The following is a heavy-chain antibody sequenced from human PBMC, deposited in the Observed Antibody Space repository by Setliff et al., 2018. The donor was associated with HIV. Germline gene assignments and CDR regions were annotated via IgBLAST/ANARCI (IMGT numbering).Heavy chain of an antibody. D-gene: IGHD3-3*01. V-gene: IGHV4-34*01. CDR2: VHHSGRTT. CDR1: GGPFSGYY. CDR3: ARATRTIFGVVYFDY. Sequence: SETLSLTCAVYGGPFSGYYWGWIRQSPGKGLERIGEVHHSGRTTSYNPSLKSRVTMSVDTSKNQFSLKLTSVTAADTAVYYCARATRTIFGVVYFDYWGQGTLVTVSS. J-gene: IGHJ4*02.